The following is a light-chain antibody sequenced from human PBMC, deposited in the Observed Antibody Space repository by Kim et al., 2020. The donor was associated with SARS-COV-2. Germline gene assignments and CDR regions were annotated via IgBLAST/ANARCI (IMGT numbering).Light chain of an antibody. J-gene: IGKJ4*01. CDR2: GAS. CDR3: QESYDTPLT. V-gene: IGKV1-39*01. Sequence: ASVGDRVTITGRASESITTYLNWYQKKPGKAPKLLIYGASTLQGGVPSRFSGSGYGTDFSLTISSLQPEDLGTYYCQESYDTPLTFGGGTKVDIK. CDR1: ESITTY.